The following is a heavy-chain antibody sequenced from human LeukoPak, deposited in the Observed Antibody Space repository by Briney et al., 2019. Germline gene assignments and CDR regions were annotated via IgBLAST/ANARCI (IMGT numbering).Heavy chain of an antibody. Sequence: ASVKVSCKASGYTFTSYGISWVRQAPGQGLEWMGGFDPEDGETIYAQKFQGRVTMTEDTSTDTAYMELCSLRSEDTAVYYCATGSSIAARPLDYWGQGTLVTVSS. CDR3: ATGSSIAARPLDY. D-gene: IGHD6-6*01. J-gene: IGHJ4*02. CDR1: GYTFTSYG. CDR2: FDPEDGET. V-gene: IGHV1-24*01.